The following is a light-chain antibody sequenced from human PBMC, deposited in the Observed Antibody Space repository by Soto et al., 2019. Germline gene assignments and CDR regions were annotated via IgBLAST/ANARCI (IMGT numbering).Light chain of an antibody. J-gene: IGKJ1*01. Sequence: DIQMTQSPASLTASLGDRVTITCRASQSISSYLNWYQQKPGKAPKLLIYAASSLQSGVPSRFSGSGSGTDFTLTISSLQHEDFANHYCQQSYSTHPRTFGQGTKVDIK. CDR3: QQSYSTHPRT. CDR2: AAS. V-gene: IGKV1-39*01. CDR1: QSISSY.